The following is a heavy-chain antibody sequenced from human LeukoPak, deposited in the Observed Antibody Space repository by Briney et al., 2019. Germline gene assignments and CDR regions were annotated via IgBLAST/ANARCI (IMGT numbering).Heavy chain of an antibody. D-gene: IGHD4-17*01. CDR2: FDPEDGET. CDR3: ATADYGDYTFDY. Sequence: ASVKVSCKVSGYTLTELSMHWVRQAPGKGLEWMGGFDPEDGETIYAQKFQGRVTMTEDTSTDTAYMELSSLRSEDTAVYYCATADYGDYTFDYWGQGTLVTVSS. J-gene: IGHJ4*02. CDR1: GYTLTELS. V-gene: IGHV1-24*01.